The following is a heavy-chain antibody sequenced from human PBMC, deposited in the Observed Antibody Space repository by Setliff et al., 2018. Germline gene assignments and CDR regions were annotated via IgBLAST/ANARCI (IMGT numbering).Heavy chain of an antibody. D-gene: IGHD3-3*01. CDR3: ARHLDDFWSGYYGPLHYFDY. CDR2: IYHSGST. CDR1: GGPISSGGYY. J-gene: IGHJ4*02. V-gene: IGHV4-31*03. Sequence: PSETLSLTCTVSGGPISSGGYYWSWIRQHPGKGLEWIGYIYHSGSTYYNPSLKSRVTISVDTSKNQFSLKLSSVTAADTAVYYCARHLDDFWSGYYGPLHYFDYWGQGTLVTVSS.